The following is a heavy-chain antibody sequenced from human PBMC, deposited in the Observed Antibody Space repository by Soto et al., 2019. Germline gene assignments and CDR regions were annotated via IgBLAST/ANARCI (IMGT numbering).Heavy chain of an antibody. V-gene: IGHV3-23*01. CDR1: GFTFSSYA. J-gene: IGHJ4*02. Sequence: EVQLLESGGGLVQPGGSLRLSCAASGFTFSSYAMSWVRQSPGKGLEWVSAISGSGGSTYYADSVKGRFTISRDNSKNTLYLQMNSRRAEDTAVYYCAKDQSYRSSSSGEDYWGQGTLVTVSS. D-gene: IGHD6-13*01. CDR2: ISGSGGST. CDR3: AKDQSYRSSSSGEDY.